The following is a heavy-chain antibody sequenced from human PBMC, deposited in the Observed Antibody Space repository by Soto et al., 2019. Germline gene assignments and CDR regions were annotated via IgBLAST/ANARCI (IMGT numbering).Heavy chain of an antibody. CDR3: ARTRRDGYNLPFQH. Sequence: QVQLVESGGGVVQPGRSLRLSCAASGFTFSSYAMHWVRQAPGKGLEWVAVISYDGSNKYYADSVKGRFTISRDNSKNTLYLQMNSLRAEDTAVYYCARTRRDGYNLPFQHWGQGTLVTVSS. CDR2: ISYDGSNK. CDR1: GFTFSSYA. D-gene: IGHD5-12*01. V-gene: IGHV3-30-3*01. J-gene: IGHJ1*01.